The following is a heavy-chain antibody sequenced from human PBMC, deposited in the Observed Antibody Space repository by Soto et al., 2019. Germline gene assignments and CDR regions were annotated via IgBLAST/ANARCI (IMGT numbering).Heavy chain of an antibody. Sequence: EASVKVSCKASGYTFTSYCISWVRQAPGQGLEWMGWISAYNGNTNYAQKLQGRVTMTTDTSTSTAYMELRSLRSDDTAVYYCVRGALDYYYYYYYMDGWGKGTTVTVSS. CDR3: VRGALDYYYYYYYMDG. V-gene: IGHV1-18*01. D-gene: IGHD1-1*01. J-gene: IGHJ6*03. CDR1: GYTFTSYC. CDR2: ISAYNGNT.